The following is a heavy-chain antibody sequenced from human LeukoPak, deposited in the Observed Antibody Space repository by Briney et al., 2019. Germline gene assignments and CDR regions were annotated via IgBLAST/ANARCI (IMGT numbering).Heavy chain of an antibody. CDR1: GYTFTSYG. V-gene: IGHV1-18*01. Sequence: GASVKVSCKASGYTFTSYGISWVPQAPGQGLEWMGWISAYNGNTNYAQKLQGRVTMTTDTSTRTAYMELSGLRSDDTDVYLCARDGLIWSYLFVYWGQGTQVTVSS. D-gene: IGHD3-10*01. J-gene: IGHJ4*02. CDR2: ISAYNGNT. CDR3: ARDGLIWSYLFVY.